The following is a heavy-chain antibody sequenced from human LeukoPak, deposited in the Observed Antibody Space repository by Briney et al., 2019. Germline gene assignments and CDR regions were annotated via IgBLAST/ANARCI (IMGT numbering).Heavy chain of an antibody. V-gene: IGHV5-51*01. CDR1: GYSFTSYW. D-gene: IGHD3-22*01. CDR2: IYPGDCDT. Sequence: GESLKISCKGSGYSFTSYWIGWVRQMPGKGLEWMEIIYPGDCDTRYSPSFQGQVTISADKSISTAYLQWSSLKASDTAMYYCARLLPRGHDSSGYYYVRYFDYWGQGTLVTVSS. CDR3: ARLLPRGHDSSGYYYVRYFDY. J-gene: IGHJ4*02.